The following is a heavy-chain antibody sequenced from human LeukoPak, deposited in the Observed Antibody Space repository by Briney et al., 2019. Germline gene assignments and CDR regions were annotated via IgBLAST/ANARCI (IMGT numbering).Heavy chain of an antibody. CDR1: GGSISSSY. V-gene: IGHV4-59*01. CDR2: IYYSGST. J-gene: IGHJ3*02. Sequence: PSETLSLTCTVSGGSISSSYWSWIRPPPRTGLLWFGSIYYSGSTNYNPSLKSRVTISVDTSKNQFSLKLSSVTAADTAVYYCARDHNSIVRGVLHDAFDIWGQGTMVTVSS. CDR3: ARDHNSIVRGVLHDAFDI. D-gene: IGHD3-10*01.